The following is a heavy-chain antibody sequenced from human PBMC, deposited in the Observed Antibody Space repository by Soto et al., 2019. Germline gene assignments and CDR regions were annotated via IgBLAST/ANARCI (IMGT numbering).Heavy chain of an antibody. V-gene: IGHV3-23*01. CDR1: GFTFSSYA. CDR3: AKETGGDYYYYYGMDV. Sequence: PGGSLRLSFAASGFTFSSYAMSWVRQAPGKGLEWVSAISGSGGSTYYADSVKGRFTISRDNSKNTLYLQMNSLRAEDTAVYYCAKETGGDYYYYYGMDVWGQGTTVTVSS. D-gene: IGHD1-1*01. CDR2: ISGSGGST. J-gene: IGHJ6*02.